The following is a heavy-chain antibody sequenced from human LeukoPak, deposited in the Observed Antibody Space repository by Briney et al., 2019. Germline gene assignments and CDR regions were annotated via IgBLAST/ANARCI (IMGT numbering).Heavy chain of an antibody. CDR2: IYYSGST. J-gene: IGHJ5*02. CDR1: GGSISSYY. V-gene: IGHV4-59*01. D-gene: IGHD6-13*01. Sequence: SETLSLTCTVSGGSISSYYWSWIRQPPGKGLEWIGYIYYSGSTNYNPSLKSRVTISVDTSKNQFSLKLSSVTAADTAVYYCARWVACSWYLTHRCNWFDPWGRGTLVTVSS. CDR3: ARWVACSWYLTHRCNWFDP.